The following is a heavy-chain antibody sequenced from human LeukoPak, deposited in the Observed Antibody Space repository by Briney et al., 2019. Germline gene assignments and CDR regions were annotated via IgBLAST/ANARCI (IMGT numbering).Heavy chain of an antibody. J-gene: IGHJ3*02. CDR2: ISWNSGSI. CDR3: ARANRADAFDI. D-gene: IGHD2/OR15-2a*01. V-gene: IGHV3-9*01. Sequence: PGRSLRLSCAASGFTFDDYAMHWVRQAPGKGLEWVSGISWNSGSIGYADSVKGRFTISRDNAKNSLYLQMNSLRAEDTAVYYCARANRADAFDIWGQGTMVTVSS. CDR1: GFTFDDYA.